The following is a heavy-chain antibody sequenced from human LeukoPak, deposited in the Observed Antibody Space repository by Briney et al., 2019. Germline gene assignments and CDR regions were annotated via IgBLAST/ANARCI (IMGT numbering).Heavy chain of an antibody. J-gene: IGHJ4*02. CDR3: ARDLPGVDIVATRRSFDY. CDR2: IKKDGSEK. CDR1: GFTFSSHW. Sequence: PGGSLRLSCAASGFTFSSHWMSWVRQAPGKGLEWVANIKKDGSEKYYVDAVKGRFTISRDNAKTSLYLQMNSLRAEDTAVYYCARDLPGVDIVATRRSFDYWGQGTLVTVSS. V-gene: IGHV3-7*01. D-gene: IGHD5-12*01.